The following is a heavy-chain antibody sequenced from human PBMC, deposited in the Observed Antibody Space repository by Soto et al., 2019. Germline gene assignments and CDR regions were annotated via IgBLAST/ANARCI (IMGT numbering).Heavy chain of an antibody. CDR1: GDSVSSNSAA. Sequence: SQTLSLTCAISGDSVSSNSAAWNWIRQSPSRGLEWLGRTYYRSKWYNDYAVSVKSRITINPDTSKNQFSLQLNSVTPEDTAVYYCATQFAGSWYEAEYFQHWGQGTLVTVSS. V-gene: IGHV6-1*01. D-gene: IGHD6-13*01. CDR3: ATQFAGSWYEAEYFQH. J-gene: IGHJ1*01. CDR2: TYYRSKWYN.